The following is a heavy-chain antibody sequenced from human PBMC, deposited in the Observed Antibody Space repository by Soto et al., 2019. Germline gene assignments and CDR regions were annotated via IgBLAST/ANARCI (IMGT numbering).Heavy chain of an antibody. CDR1: GDSISSGGYY. D-gene: IGHD1-26*01. CDR2: IYYSGST. CDR3: ARELPSPYYFDY. Sequence: PSETLSLTCAVSGDSISSGGYYWSWIRQHPGKGLEWIGYIYYSGSTYYNPSLKSRVTISVDTSKNQFSLKLSSVTAADTAVYYCARELPSPYYFDYWGPGTLVTVSS. V-gene: IGHV4-31*11. J-gene: IGHJ4*02.